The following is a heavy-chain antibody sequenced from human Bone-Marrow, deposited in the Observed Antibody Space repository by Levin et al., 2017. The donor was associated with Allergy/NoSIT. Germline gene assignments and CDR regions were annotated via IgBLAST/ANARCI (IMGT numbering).Heavy chain of an antibody. CDR3: ARDVSTSGWPSWFDP. D-gene: IGHD6-19*01. CDR2: IYTSGTT. J-gene: IGHJ5*02. V-gene: IGHV4-4*07. CDR1: GASMGNYY. Sequence: PSETLSLTCTVSGASMGNYYWSWIRQTAGKGLEWIGRIYTSGTTNYNTSLKSRVTMSVDTSKNPLSLSLQSVTAADTAVYYCARDVSTSGWPSWFDPWGQGTLVSVSS.